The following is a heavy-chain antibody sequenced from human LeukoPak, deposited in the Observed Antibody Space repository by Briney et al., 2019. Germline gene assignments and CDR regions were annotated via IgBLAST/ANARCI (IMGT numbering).Heavy chain of an antibody. CDR3: ARDSEPDFWSGYYCLDY. CDR2: ISSSSSYI. V-gene: IGHV3-21*01. J-gene: IGHJ4*02. Sequence: PGGSLRLSCAASGFTFSSYSMNWVRQAPGKGLEWVSSISSSSSYIYYADSVKGRFTISRDNAKNSLYLQMNSLRAEDTAVYYCARDSEPDFWSGYYCLDYWGQGTQVTVSS. CDR1: GFTFSSYS. D-gene: IGHD3-3*01.